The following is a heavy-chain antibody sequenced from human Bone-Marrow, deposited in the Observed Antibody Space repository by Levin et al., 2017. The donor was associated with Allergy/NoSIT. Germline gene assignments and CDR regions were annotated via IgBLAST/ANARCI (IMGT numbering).Heavy chain of an antibody. CDR3: ARGYSGSYGARGSDYFDH. Sequence: GESLKISCKASGYTFNRNGISWVRQAPGQRLEWMGWISVYDGNTNYAQKLQGRVTMTTDTSTSTVYMELRSLRSDDTAVYYCARGYSGSYGARGSDYFDHWGQGTLVTVSS. V-gene: IGHV1-18*01. J-gene: IGHJ4*02. CDR1: GYTFNRNG. CDR2: ISVYDGNT. D-gene: IGHD1-26*01.